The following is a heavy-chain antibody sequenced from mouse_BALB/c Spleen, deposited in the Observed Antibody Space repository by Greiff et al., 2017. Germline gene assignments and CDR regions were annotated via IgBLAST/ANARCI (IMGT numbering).Heavy chain of an antibody. V-gene: IGHV3-8*02. J-gene: IGHJ4*01. D-gene: IGHD1-1*01. Sequence: EVHLVESGPSLVKPSQTLSLTCSVTGDSITSGYWNWIRKFPGNKLEYMGYISYSGSTYYNPSLKSRISITRDTSKNQYYLQLNSVTTEDTATYYCARGYYGSSYAMDYWGQGTSVTVSS. CDR2: ISYSGST. CDR3: ARGYYGSSYAMDY. CDR1: GDSITSGY.